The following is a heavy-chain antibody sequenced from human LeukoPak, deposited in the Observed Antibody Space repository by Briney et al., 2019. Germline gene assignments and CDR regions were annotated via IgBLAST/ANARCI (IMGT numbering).Heavy chain of an antibody. Sequence: SQTLSLTCAVSGGSISSGGYSWSWVRQPPGKGLEWIGYIYHNGNTYYSPSLKSRVTISVDRSKNQLSLKLSSVTAADTAMYYCASGGYSYGFDYWGQGTLVTVSS. D-gene: IGHD5-18*01. CDR3: ASGGYSYGFDY. CDR2: IYHNGNT. V-gene: IGHV4-30-2*01. J-gene: IGHJ4*02. CDR1: GGSISSGGYS.